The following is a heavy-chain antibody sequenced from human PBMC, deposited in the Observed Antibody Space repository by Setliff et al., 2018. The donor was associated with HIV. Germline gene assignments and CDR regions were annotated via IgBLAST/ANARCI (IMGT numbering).Heavy chain of an antibody. CDR2: MYYSGSA. CDR3: ARDRPDLYYDSSGDAFDI. CDR1: GGSFSGYP. D-gene: IGHD3-22*01. J-gene: IGHJ3*02. V-gene: IGHV4-59*01. Sequence: SETLSLTCAVYGGSFSGYPWTWIRQPPGKGLEWIGYMYYSGSANYNPSLKSRVTMSVDPSKNQFSLKLSSVTAADTAVYYCARDRPDLYYDSSGDAFDIWGQGTMVTVSS.